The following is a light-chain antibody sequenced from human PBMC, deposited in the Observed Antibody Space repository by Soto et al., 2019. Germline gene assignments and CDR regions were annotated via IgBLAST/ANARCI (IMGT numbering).Light chain of an antibody. CDR3: QQYNDYIT. J-gene: IGKJ5*01. CDR1: QDITTW. V-gene: IGKV1-5*01. CDR2: AAS. Sequence: DIQMAQSPSSVSAFLGDRVAVTCRASQDITTWVAWYQTKPGKAPKLLIYAASTLENGVSTRLSGTGSETVFTLTVSSLHPDFYPTYYCQQYNDYITFSQGTRLENK.